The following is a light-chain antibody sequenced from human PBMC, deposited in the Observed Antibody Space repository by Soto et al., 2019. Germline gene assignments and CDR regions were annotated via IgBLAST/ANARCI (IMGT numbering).Light chain of an antibody. V-gene: IGKV3-15*01. CDR2: GSS. CDR1: QSVTNN. J-gene: IGKJ2*01. CDR3: QQYDSWPYT. Sequence: EIVMTQSPATLSVSPGERATLSCRASQSVTNNLAWYQQRPGQAPRLLIYGSSTRATGIPGRFSGSGSGTEFTLTISSLQSEDFAAYDCQQYDSWPYTFGQGTKLEI.